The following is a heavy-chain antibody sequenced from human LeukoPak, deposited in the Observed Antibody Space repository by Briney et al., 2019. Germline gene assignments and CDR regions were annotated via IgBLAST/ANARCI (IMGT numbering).Heavy chain of an antibody. D-gene: IGHD3-10*01. CDR1: GFTFSSYA. V-gene: IGHV3-23*01. CDR2: ISGSGGST. Sequence: GGSLRLSCAASGFTFSSYAMSWVRQAPGKGLEWVSAISGSGGSTYYADSVKGRFTISRDNSKNTLHLQMNSLRAEDTAVYYCAKQEAPPGSAYWGQGTLVTVSS. CDR3: AKQEAPPGSAY. J-gene: IGHJ4*02.